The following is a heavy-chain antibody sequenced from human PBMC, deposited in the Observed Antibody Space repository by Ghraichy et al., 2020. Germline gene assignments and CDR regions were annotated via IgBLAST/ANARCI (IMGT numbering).Heavy chain of an antibody. V-gene: IGHV3-7*03. CDR3: VRGGGFLTDY. CDR2: IKSDGSDK. J-gene: IGHJ4*02. CDR1: GFTFSSYW. Sequence: GGSLRLSCTVSGFTFSSYWMSWVRQAPGKGLEWVAMIKSDGSDKYYVDSMEGRFTISRDNAKNSLYLQMNSLRDEDTAVYYCVRGGGFLTDYWGQGTLVTVSS. D-gene: IGHD3-16*01.